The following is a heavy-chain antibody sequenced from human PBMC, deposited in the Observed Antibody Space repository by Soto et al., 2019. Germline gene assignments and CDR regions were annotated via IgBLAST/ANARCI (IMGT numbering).Heavy chain of an antibody. CDR1: GFGFRSYA. V-gene: IGHV3-23*01. D-gene: IGHD2-21*02. CDR3: ARMRADCGGDCYLLDY. J-gene: IGHJ4*02. CDR2: ISGSGGST. Sequence: RGSQRLPCAASGFGFRSYAMRLVRSPPGKGLEWVSAISGSGGSTYDADSVKGRFTISRANSKNTLYLQINSLRAEDKAANHCARMRADCGGDCYLLDYWRQGALVTVSS.